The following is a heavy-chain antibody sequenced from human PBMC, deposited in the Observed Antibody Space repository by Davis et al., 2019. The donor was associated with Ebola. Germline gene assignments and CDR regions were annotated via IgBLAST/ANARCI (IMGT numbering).Heavy chain of an antibody. J-gene: IGHJ4*02. CDR3: TRGGTVVTVGTDY. Sequence: GGSLRLSCAASGFTFSSYAMSWVRQAPGKGLEWVSAISSSGGSTYYADSVKGRFTISRDNSKNTLYLQMNSLKTEDTAVYYCTRGGTVVTVGTDYWGQGTLVTVSS. CDR2: ISSSGGST. V-gene: IGHV3-23*01. D-gene: IGHD4-23*01. CDR1: GFTFSSYA.